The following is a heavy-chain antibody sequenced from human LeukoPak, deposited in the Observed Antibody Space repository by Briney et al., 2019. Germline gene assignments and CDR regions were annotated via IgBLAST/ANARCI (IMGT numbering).Heavy chain of an antibody. CDR3: ARAGVGARPTFPANY. D-gene: IGHD1-26*01. CDR1: GYTFTSYY. V-gene: IGHV1-46*01. Sequence: ASVKVSCKASGYTFTSYYMHWVRQAPGQGLEWMGIINPSGGSTSYAQKFQGRVTMTRDTSTSTVYMELSSLRSEDTAVYYCARAGVGARPTFPANYWGQGTLVTVSS. J-gene: IGHJ4*02. CDR2: INPSGGST.